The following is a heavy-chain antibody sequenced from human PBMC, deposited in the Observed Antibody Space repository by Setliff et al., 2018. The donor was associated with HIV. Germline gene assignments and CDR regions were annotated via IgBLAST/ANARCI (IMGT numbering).Heavy chain of an antibody. V-gene: IGHV1-69*05. CDR3: ARVGHSSSYHYYGMDV. D-gene: IGHD6-13*01. J-gene: IGHJ6*02. Sequence: SVKVSCKASGGTFSSYAISWVRQAPGQGLEWMGGIIPMFGTGFYAQKFQGRVTITTDESRSTAYMELSSLSSEDTAVFYCARVGHSSSYHYYGMDVWGQGTTVTVSS. CDR1: GGTFSSYA. CDR2: IIPMFGTG.